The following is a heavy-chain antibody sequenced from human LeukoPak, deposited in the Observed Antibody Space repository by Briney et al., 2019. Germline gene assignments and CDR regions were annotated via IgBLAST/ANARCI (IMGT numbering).Heavy chain of an antibody. CDR2: IYYSGST. D-gene: IGHD5-18*01. CDR1: GGSISSSSYY. V-gene: IGHV4-39*07. J-gene: IGHJ5*02. CDR3: ARDGGYSYGYSLVPCTFDP. Sequence: SETLSLTCTVSGGSISSSSYYWGWIRQPPGKGLKWIGSIYYSGSTYYNPSLKSRVTISVDTSTNQFSLKLSSVTAADTAVYYCARDGGYSYGYSLVPCTFDPWGQGTLVTVSS.